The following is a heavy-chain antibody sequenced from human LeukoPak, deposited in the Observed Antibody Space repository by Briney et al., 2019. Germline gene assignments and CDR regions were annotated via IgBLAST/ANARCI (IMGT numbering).Heavy chain of an antibody. J-gene: IGHJ4*02. V-gene: IGHV1-2*06. Sequence: ASVRVSCKASGYTFTGYYMHWVRQAPGQGLEWMGRINPNSGGTNYAQKFQGRVTMTRDTSISTAYMELSRLRSDDTAVYYCASPVNYYDSSGYYNYYFDYWGQGTLVTVSS. CDR2: INPNSGGT. CDR1: GYTFTGYY. CDR3: ASPVNYYDSSGYYNYYFDY. D-gene: IGHD3-22*01.